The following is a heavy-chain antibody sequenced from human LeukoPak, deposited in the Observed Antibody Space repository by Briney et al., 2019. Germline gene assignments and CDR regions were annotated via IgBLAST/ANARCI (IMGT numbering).Heavy chain of an antibody. V-gene: IGHV3-7*01. CDR1: GFTFSSYW. Sequence: GGTLRLSCAASGFTFSSYWMSWVRQAPGKGLEWVANIKQVGSEKYYVDSVKGRFTISRDNDKNSLYLQMNSLRAEDTAVYYCARDDCSSISCYHNWFDPWGQGTLVTVSS. CDR3: ARDDCSSISCYHNWFDP. J-gene: IGHJ5*02. D-gene: IGHD2-2*01. CDR2: IKQVGSEK.